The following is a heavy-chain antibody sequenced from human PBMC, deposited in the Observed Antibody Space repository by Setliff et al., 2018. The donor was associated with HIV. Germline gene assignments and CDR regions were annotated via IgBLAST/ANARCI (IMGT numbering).Heavy chain of an antibody. Sequence: ASETLSLTCAVYGGSFSGYYWTWIRQPPGRGLEWIGEIIHSGGTNYNRSLKSRVTISVDTSKNQFSLNLSSVTAADTAVYYCARGGLGVVGAIDYWSQGILVTVSS. V-gene: IGHV4-34*01. D-gene: IGHD2-15*01. CDR3: ARGGLGVVGAIDY. J-gene: IGHJ4*02. CDR2: IIHSGGT. CDR1: GGSFSGYY.